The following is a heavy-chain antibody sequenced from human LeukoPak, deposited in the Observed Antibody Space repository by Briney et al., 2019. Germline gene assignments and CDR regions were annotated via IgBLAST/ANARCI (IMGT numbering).Heavy chain of an antibody. D-gene: IGHD6-13*01. Sequence: GGSLRLSCAASGFTFSSYEMNWVRQAPGKGLEWVSYISSSGSTIYYADSVKGRFTISRDNAKNSLYLQMNSLRSEDTAVYYCARGTAVGWFDPWGQGTLVTVSS. CDR3: ARGTAVGWFDP. CDR1: GFTFSSYE. J-gene: IGHJ5*02. CDR2: ISSSGSTI. V-gene: IGHV3-48*03.